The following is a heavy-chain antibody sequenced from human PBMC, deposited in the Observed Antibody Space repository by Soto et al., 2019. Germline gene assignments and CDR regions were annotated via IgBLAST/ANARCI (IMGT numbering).Heavy chain of an antibody. V-gene: IGHV1-3*01. CDR3: ARGKGMEENYYYYGMDV. Sequence: QVQVVQSGAEVKKPGASVKVSCKASGYSFSTHAMHLVRQAPGQRLEWMGWINGGNGNTKYSQKFQDRVTITRDTSASIAYMELSSLRSEDTAVYYCARGKGMEENYYYYGMDVWGQGTTVTVSS. CDR1: GYSFSTHA. CDR2: INGGNGNT. J-gene: IGHJ6*02. D-gene: IGHD1-1*01.